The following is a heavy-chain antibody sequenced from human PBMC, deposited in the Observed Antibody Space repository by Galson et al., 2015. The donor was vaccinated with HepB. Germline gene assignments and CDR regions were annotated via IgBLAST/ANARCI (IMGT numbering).Heavy chain of an antibody. CDR2: INSDGSST. D-gene: IGHD3-3*01. CDR1: GITFSSYW. V-gene: IGHV3-74*01. Sequence: SLRLSCAASGITFSSYWMHWVRQAPGKGLVWVSRINSDGSSTSYADSVKGRFTISRDNAKNTLYLQMNSLRAEDTAVYNCAREGSYYDFWSGYGNYYYYYGMDVWGQGTTVTVSS. J-gene: IGHJ6*02. CDR3: AREGSYYDFWSGYGNYYYYYGMDV.